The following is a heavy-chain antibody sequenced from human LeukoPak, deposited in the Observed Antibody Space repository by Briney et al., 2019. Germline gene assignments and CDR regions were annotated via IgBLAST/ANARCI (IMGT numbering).Heavy chain of an antibody. CDR3: TVRRTAVTTSDAFDI. J-gene: IGHJ3*02. D-gene: IGHD4-17*01. CDR2: ISSSSSYI. CDR1: GFTFSSYS. V-gene: IGHV3-21*03. Sequence: GGSLRLSCAASGFTFSSYSMNWVRQAPGKGLEWVSSISSSSSYIYYADSVKGRFTISRDNAKNSLYLQMNSLKTEDTAVYYCTVRRTAVTTSDAFDIWGQGTMVTVSS.